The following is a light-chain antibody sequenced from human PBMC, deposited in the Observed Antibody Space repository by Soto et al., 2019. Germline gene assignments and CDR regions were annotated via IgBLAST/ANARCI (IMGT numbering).Light chain of an antibody. J-gene: IGLJ3*02. CDR1: SSNIGSDF. CDR3: AAWDHSLSGWM. Sequence: QPVLTQPPSASATPGQRVTIACSGSSSNIGSDFVFWYQQLPGTARKLLIYRNNQRPSGVPDRFSGSKSGTSASLAISGLRSEDEADYYCAAWDHSLSGWMIGGGTKLTVL. V-gene: IGLV1-47*01. CDR2: RNN.